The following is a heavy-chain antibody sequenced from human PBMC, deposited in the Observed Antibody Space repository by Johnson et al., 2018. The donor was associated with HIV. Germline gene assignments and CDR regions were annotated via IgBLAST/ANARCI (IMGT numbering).Heavy chain of an antibody. D-gene: IGHD4-23*01. CDR3: ARDPPYGGNPSAFDV. V-gene: IGHV3-30-3*01. J-gene: IGHJ3*01. CDR1: GFTFSTYA. CDR2: ISYDGINK. Sequence: QVQLVESGGGVVQPGRSLRLSCAASGFTFSTYAMHWVRQAPGKGLEWVTIISYDGINKYYADSVKGRFTISRDNSKDTLYLQMHSLGPEDTALYYCARDPPYGGNPSAFDVWGQGTMVTVSS.